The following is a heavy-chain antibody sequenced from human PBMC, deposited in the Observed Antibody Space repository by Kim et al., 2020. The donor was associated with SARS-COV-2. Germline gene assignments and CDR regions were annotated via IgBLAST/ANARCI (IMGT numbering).Heavy chain of an antibody. Sequence: TDGGTTDYVEPVKGRFTISRDDSKNTLYLQMNSLKTEDTAVYYCTANVWAWGQGTLVTVSS. V-gene: IGHV3-15*01. J-gene: IGHJ4*02. D-gene: IGHD2-8*01. CDR2: TDGGTT. CDR3: TANVWA.